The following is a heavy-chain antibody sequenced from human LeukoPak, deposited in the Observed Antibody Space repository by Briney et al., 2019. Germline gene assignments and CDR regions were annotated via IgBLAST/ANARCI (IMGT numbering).Heavy chain of an antibody. D-gene: IGHD6-19*01. Sequence: GGSLRLSCAASGFIFSSTWMTWVRQAPGKGPEWVAYIKHDGSETNYVDSVKGRFTISRDNAKNSLYLQVNSLRAEDTAVYYCARDQDSSGWHGNWFDPWGQGTLVTVSS. CDR2: IKHDGSET. V-gene: IGHV3-7*01. J-gene: IGHJ5*02. CDR3: ARDQDSSGWHGNWFDP. CDR1: GFIFSSTW.